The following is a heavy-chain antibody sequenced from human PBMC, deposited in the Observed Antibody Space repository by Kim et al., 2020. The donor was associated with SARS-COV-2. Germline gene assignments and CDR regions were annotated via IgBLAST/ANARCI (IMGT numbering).Heavy chain of an antibody. D-gene: IGHD6-13*01. Sequence: GGSLRLSCAASGFTFSSYGMHWVRQAPGKGLEWVAVIWYDGSNKYYADSVKGRFTISRDNSKNTLYLQMNSLRAEDTAVYYCARGRASSSWYYYYYYMDVWGKGTTVTVSS. J-gene: IGHJ6*03. V-gene: IGHV3-33*01. CDR3: ARGRASSSWYYYYYYMDV. CDR2: IWYDGSNK. CDR1: GFTFSSYG.